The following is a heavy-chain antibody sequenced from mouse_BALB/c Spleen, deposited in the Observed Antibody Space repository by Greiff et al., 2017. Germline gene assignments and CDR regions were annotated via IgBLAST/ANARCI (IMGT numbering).Heavy chain of an antibody. V-gene: IGHV3-8*02. CDR2: ISYSGST. CDR1: GDSITSGY. Sequence: EVQLVESGPSLVKPSQTLSLTCSVTGDSITSGYWNWIRKFPGNKLEYMGYISYSGSTYYNPSLKSRISITRDTSKNQYYLQLNSVTTEDTATYYCARCYYGSSWGYYFDYWGQGTTLTVSS. J-gene: IGHJ2*01. CDR3: ARCYYGSSWGYYFDY. D-gene: IGHD1-1*01.